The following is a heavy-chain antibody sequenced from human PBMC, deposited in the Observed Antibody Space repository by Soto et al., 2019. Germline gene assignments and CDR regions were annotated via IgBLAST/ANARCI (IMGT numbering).Heavy chain of an antibody. D-gene: IGHD6-13*01. CDR1: GFTFDDYA. J-gene: IGHJ6*02. Sequence: PGGSLRLSCAASGFTFDDYAMHWVRQAPGKGLEWVSGISWNSGSIGYADSVKGRFTISRDNAKNSLYLQMNSLRAEDTALYYCAKDTAPDSSSWSRYYYYGMDVWGQGTTVTVSS. CDR2: ISWNSGSI. CDR3: AKDTAPDSSSWSRYYYYGMDV. V-gene: IGHV3-9*01.